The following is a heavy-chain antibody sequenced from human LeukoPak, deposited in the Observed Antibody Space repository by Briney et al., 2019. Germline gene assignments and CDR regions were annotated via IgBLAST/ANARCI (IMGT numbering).Heavy chain of an antibody. Sequence: GGSLRLSCAASGFAFSSFAMNWVRQAPGQGLEWVSAISGSGGSTYYADSVKGRFTISRDNSKNTLYLQMNSLRAEDTAVYYCAKSAGYCSGGSCHSEYFQHWGQGTLVTVSS. CDR1: GFAFSSFA. J-gene: IGHJ1*01. CDR2: ISGSGGST. D-gene: IGHD2-15*01. V-gene: IGHV3-23*01. CDR3: AKSAGYCSGGSCHSEYFQH.